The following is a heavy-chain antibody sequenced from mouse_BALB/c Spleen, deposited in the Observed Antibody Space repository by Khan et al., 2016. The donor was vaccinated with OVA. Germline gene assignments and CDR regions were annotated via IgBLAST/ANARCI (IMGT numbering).Heavy chain of an antibody. CDR2: ISTDNGNT. V-gene: IGHV1S137*01. CDR3: ERLTPY. CDR1: GYTFTDYA. J-gene: IGHJ3*01. Sequence: VKLLESGPEVVRPGVSVKISCKGSGYTFTDYAMHWVKQSHAKRLEWIGVISTDNGNTNYNQKFKGKATMTVDRSSSTAYMELARLTSDDSAIYFCERLTPYWGQGTLVTVSA.